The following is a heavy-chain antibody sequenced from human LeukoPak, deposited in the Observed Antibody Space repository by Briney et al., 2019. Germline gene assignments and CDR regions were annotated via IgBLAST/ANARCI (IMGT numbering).Heavy chain of an antibody. CDR1: GFNFRTYG. D-gene: IGHD3-22*01. CDR2: AQGDGTEQ. V-gene: IGHV3-33*01. J-gene: IGHJ4*02. CDR3: ATGGDYYYSH. Sequence: PGRSLRLSCAASGFNFRTYGMHWVRQAPGKGLEWVAAAQGDGTEQYYADSVRDRFTISKDTSKNTLYVQMNSLGPEDTAVYYCATGGDYYYSHWGQGTLVTVSS.